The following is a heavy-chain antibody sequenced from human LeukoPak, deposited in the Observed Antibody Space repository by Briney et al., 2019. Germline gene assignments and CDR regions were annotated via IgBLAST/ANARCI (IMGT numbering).Heavy chain of an antibody. Sequence: ASVKVSCKASRYIFTSYYIHWVRQAPGQGLEWMGWINPNNGGTKYAQKFQGRVTMTTDTSITTAYMELRRLRSDDTAVYYCVRDADALLTGSDWFDPWGQGTLVTVSS. CDR1: RYIFTSYY. D-gene: IGHD3-9*01. V-gene: IGHV1-2*02. CDR3: VRDADALLTGSDWFDP. J-gene: IGHJ5*02. CDR2: INPNNGGT.